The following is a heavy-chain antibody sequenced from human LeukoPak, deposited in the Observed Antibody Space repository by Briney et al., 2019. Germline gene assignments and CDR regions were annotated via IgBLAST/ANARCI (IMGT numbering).Heavy chain of an antibody. D-gene: IGHD6-13*01. CDR1: GFTFSDYY. CDR2: ISSSGSTI. J-gene: IGHJ4*02. Sequence: NPGGSLRLSCAASGFTFSDYYMSWIRQAPGKGLEWISYISSSGSTIYYADSVQGRFTISRDNAKNSLYLQMNSLRAEDTAVYYCARHSQLAAAIDYWGQGTLVTVSS. V-gene: IGHV3-11*01. CDR3: ARHSQLAAAIDY.